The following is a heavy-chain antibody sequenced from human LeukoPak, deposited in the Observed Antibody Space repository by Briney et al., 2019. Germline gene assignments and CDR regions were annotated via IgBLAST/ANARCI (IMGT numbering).Heavy chain of an antibody. CDR3: ARDAHFAWFDP. D-gene: IGHD3-3*02. J-gene: IGHJ5*02. Sequence: GGSLRLSCAASGFTVSSNYMSWVRQAPGKGMEWVSVIYSGGSTYYADSVKGRFTISRDNSKNTLYLQMNSLRAEDTAVCYCARDAHFAWFDPWGQGTLVTVSS. CDR2: IYSGGST. V-gene: IGHV3-66*02. CDR1: GFTVSSNY.